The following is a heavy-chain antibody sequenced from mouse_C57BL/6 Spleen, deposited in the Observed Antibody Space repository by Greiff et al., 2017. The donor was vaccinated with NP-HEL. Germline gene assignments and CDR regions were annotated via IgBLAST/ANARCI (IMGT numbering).Heavy chain of an antibody. CDR2: IDPSDSET. Sequence: QVQLKQPGAELVRPGSSVKLSCKASGYTFTSYWMHWVKQRPIQGLEWIGNIDPSDSETHYNQKFKDKATLTVDKSSSTAYMQLSSLTSEDSAVYYCARSGDYDDGAFDYWGQGTTLTVSS. CDR3: ARSGDYDDGAFDY. V-gene: IGHV1-52*01. D-gene: IGHD2-4*01. CDR1: GYTFTSYW. J-gene: IGHJ2*01.